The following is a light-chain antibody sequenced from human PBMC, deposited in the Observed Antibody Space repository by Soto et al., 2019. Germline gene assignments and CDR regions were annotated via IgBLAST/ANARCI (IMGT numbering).Light chain of an antibody. Sequence: EIVLNQTPLSLSVTPGQSASISCKSSQSLLHSDGKTYLYWYLQRPGQPPQLLMYEVSNRFSGVPERFSGRGSGTDFTLEISRVETEDAGLYSCLQTKQLPLTFGHGTKVEVK. V-gene: IGKV2D-29*01. CDR3: LQTKQLPLT. CDR1: QSLLHSDGKTY. J-gene: IGKJ1*01. CDR2: EVS.